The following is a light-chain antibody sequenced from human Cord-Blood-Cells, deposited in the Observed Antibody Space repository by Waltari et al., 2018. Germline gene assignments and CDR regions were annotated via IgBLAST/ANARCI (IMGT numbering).Light chain of an antibody. CDR2: EGS. V-gene: IGLV2-23*01. CDR3: CSYAGSSTWV. CDR1: SSDVGSYNL. J-gene: IGLJ3*02. Sequence: QSALTQPASVSGSPGQSITICCTGTSSDVGSYNLVPWYQQPPGKAPKLMIYEGSKRPSGVSNRFSGSKSGNTASLTISGLQAEDEADYYCCSYAGSSTWVFGGGTKLTVL.